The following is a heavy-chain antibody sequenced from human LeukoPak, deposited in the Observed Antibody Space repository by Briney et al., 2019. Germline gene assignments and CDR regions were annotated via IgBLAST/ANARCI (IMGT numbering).Heavy chain of an antibody. CDR3: ARGGSYYEPVLDY. Sequence: SETLSLTCTVSGGSISSYYWSWIRQPPGKGLEWIGYIYYSGSTNYNPSLKSRVTISVDTSKNQFSLKLSSVTAADTAVYYCARGGSYYEPVLDYWGQGTLVTVSS. D-gene: IGHD1-26*01. J-gene: IGHJ4*02. CDR2: IYYSGST. CDR1: GGSISSYY. V-gene: IGHV4-59*01.